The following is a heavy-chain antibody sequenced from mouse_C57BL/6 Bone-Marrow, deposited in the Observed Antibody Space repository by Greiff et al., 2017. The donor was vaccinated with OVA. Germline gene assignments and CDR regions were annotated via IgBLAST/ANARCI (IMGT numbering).Heavy chain of an antibody. D-gene: IGHD1-3*01. CDR2: IYPGSGST. CDR3: ARYKGYYAMAY. J-gene: IGHJ4*01. V-gene: IGHV1-55*01. Sequence: QVQLQQPGAELVKPGASVKMSCKASGYTFPSYWITWVKQRPGQGLEWIRDIYPGSGSTNYNEKFKSKATLTVDTSSSTAYMQLSSLTSEDSAVYYCARYKGYYAMAYWGQRSSVNVAS. CDR1: GYTFPSYW.